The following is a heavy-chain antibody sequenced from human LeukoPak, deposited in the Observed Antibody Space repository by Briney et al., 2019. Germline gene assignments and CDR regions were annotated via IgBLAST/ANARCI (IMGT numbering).Heavy chain of an antibody. CDR3: ARVVTPRYCSSTSCYWKGWFDP. V-gene: IGHV1-69*13. D-gene: IGHD2-2*01. CDR1: GGTLSRYA. CDR2: IIASFGTA. Sequence: SVKVSCKASGGTLSRYAISWVRQAPGQGLEWMGGIIASFGTANYAQKFQGRVTISADESTSTAYMELSSLRSEDTAVYYCARVVTPRYCSSTSCYWKGWFDPWGQGTLVTVSS. J-gene: IGHJ5*02.